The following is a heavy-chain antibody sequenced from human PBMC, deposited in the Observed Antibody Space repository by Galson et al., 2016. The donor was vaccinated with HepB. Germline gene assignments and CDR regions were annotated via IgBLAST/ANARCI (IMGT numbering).Heavy chain of an antibody. CDR2: IWHDGSNR. Sequence: SLRLSCAASGFSFSNYVIHWVRQAPGKGLEWVAVIWHDGSNRYYADSVRGRFTVSRDNSKNTVYLQMNSLRAEDTAVYYCTREAAILLPGQKGGWFDPWGQGALVTVS. D-gene: IGHD2-2*02. CDR1: GFSFSNYV. V-gene: IGHV3-33*08. J-gene: IGHJ5*01. CDR3: TREAAILLPGQKGGWFDP.